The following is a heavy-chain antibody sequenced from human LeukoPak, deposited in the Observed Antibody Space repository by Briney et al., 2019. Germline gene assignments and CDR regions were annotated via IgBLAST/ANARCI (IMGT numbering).Heavy chain of an antibody. Sequence: GGSLRLSCAASGFTFSSYAMHWVRQAPGKALEWVSSITSSGTYIFYADSVKGRFTISRDNAKNSLYLQMNSLGPEDTAVYYCAELGITMIGGVWGKGTTVTISS. CDR2: ITSSGTYI. D-gene: IGHD3-10*02. CDR1: GFTFSSYA. V-gene: IGHV3-21*01. CDR3: AELGITMIGGV. J-gene: IGHJ6*04.